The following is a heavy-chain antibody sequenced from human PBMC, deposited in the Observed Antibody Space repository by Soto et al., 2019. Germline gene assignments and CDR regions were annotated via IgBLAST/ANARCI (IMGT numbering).Heavy chain of an antibody. V-gene: IGHV3-23*01. Sequence: QPGGSLRLSCAASGFTFSSYSMSCVRQAPGKGLEWVSAISGSGGSTYYADSVKGRFTISRDNSKNTLYLQMNSLRAEDTAVYYCAKDSDVEMVTSAVGAFDIWGQGTMVTVSS. D-gene: IGHD5-18*01. CDR3: AKDSDVEMVTSAVGAFDI. J-gene: IGHJ3*02. CDR1: GFTFSSYS. CDR2: ISGSGGST.